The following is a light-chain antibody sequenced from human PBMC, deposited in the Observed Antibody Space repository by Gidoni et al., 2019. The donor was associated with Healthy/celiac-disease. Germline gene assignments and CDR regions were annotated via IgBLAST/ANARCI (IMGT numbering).Light chain of an antibody. CDR1: QSISSH. V-gene: IGKV1-39*01. J-gene: IGKJ1*01. Sequence: DIQITQSPSSLSASVGDRVTITCRASQSISSHLNWYQQKPGKAPNLLIYAASSLQSGVPSRFSGSGSGTDFTLTISSLQPEDFATYYCQQSYSTPRTFGQGTKVEIK. CDR3: QQSYSTPRT. CDR2: AAS.